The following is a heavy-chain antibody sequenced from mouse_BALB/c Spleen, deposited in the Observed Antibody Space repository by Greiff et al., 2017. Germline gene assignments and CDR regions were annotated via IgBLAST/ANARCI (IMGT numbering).Heavy chain of an antibody. J-gene: IGHJ2*01. D-gene: IGHD1-1*01. CDR2: IWAGGST. Sequence: VMLVESGPGLVAPSQSLSITCTVSGFSLTSYGVHWVRQPLGKGLEWLGVIWAGGSTNYNSALMSRLSISKDNSKSQVFLKMNSLQTDDTAMYYCARGRYLDYWGQGTTLTVSS. V-gene: IGHV2-9*02. CDR1: GFSLTSYG. CDR3: ARGRYLDY.